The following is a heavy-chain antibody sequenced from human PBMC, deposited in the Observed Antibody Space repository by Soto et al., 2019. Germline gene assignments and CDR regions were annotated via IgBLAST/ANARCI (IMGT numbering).Heavy chain of an antibody. D-gene: IGHD5-18*01. V-gene: IGHV4-61*03. Sequence: QVQLQESGPGLVKPSETLSLTCTVSGGFVSSDSYFWSWIRQPPGKGLEWIGYISYSGSSKYHSSLKSRVTISKDTSENYFSLKLSSVTAADTAVYYCATYRTGGTGFDYWGQGTLVTVSS. CDR1: GGFVSSDSYF. J-gene: IGHJ4*02. CDR2: ISYSGSS. CDR3: ATYRTGGTGFDY.